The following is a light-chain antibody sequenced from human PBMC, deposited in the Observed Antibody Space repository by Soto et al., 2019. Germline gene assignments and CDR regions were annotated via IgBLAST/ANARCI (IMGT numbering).Light chain of an antibody. CDR2: DSN. CDR3: QSYGTSLSGLYV. CDR1: SSNIGAGQD. J-gene: IGLJ1*01. V-gene: IGLV1-40*01. Sequence: QSVLTQPPSVSGAPGQRVTISCTGTSSNIGAGQDVHWYRQLPGAAPKFHISDSNNRASGVPDRFSVSKSGASASLAITGLRAEDEGDYFCQSYGTSLSGLYVFGTGTKVTVL.